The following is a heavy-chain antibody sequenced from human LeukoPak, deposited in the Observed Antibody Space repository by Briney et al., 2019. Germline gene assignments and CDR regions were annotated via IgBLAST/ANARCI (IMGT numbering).Heavy chain of an antibody. CDR3: ARGQDTAMVPYFDY. CDR2: TKQDGSEK. Sequence: PGGSLRLSCETFGLSFSSYWMSWVRQAPGKGLEWVANTKQDGSEKHYVDSVKGRFTVSRDNTKNTLYLQMNSLRAEDTAVYYCARGQDTAMVPYFDYWGQGTLVTVSS. CDR1: GLSFSSYW. D-gene: IGHD5-18*01. V-gene: IGHV3-7*01. J-gene: IGHJ4*02.